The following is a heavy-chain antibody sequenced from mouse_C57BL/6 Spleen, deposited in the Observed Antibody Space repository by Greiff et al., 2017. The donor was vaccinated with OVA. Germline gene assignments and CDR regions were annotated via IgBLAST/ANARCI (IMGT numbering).Heavy chain of an antibody. CDR1: GYTFTSYW. Sequence: QVHVKQSGTELVKPGASVKLSCKASGYTFTSYWMHWVKQRPGQGLEWIGNINPSNGGTNYNEKFKSKATLTVDKSSSTAYMQLSSLTSEDSAVYYCARRWLLPYYFDYWGQGTTLTVSS. CDR2: INPSNGGT. D-gene: IGHD2-3*01. V-gene: IGHV1-53*01. CDR3: ARRWLLPYYFDY. J-gene: IGHJ2*01.